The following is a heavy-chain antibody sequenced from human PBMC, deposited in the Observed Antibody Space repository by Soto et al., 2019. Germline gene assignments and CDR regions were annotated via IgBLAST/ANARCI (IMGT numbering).Heavy chain of an antibody. J-gene: IGHJ6*02. D-gene: IGHD1-26*01. CDR2: IYYSGST. Sequence: SETLSLTCTVSGGSISSGGYYWSWIRQHPGKGLEWIGYIYYSGSTYYNPSLKSRVTISVDTSKNQFSPKLSSVTAADTAVYYFARASWDPYYYYGMDVWGQGTTVTVSS. CDR1: GGSISSGGYY. CDR3: ARASWDPYYYYGMDV. V-gene: IGHV4-31*03.